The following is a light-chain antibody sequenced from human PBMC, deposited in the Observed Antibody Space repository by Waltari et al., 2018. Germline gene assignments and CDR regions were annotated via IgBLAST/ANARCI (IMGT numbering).Light chain of an antibody. V-gene: IGLV2-14*03. CDR3: NSYAGSSSWV. Sequence: QSALTQTASVSGAPGQPITISSTGTSSDVGFYNYCSCYQHHPGKAPKLMIYDVRERPSGVSNRFSGSKSGNTASLTISGLQAEDEADYYCNSYAGSSSWVFGGGTKLTVL. CDR2: DVR. J-gene: IGLJ3*02. CDR1: SSDVGFYNY.